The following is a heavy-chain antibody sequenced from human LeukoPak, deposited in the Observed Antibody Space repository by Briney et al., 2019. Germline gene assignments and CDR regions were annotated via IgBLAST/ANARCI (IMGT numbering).Heavy chain of an antibody. V-gene: IGHV3-15*01. CDR1: GFTFSNAW. Sequence: GGSLRLSCAASGFTFSNAWMSWVRQAPGKGLEWVGRVKGKTHGGTTDYAAPENGRFTVSRDDSKNTLYLEMNSLDIEDTAVYYCTTDANYFSSTTCFAFWGQGTLVTVSS. D-gene: IGHD2-2*01. J-gene: IGHJ4*02. CDR2: VKGKTHGGTT. CDR3: TTDANYFSSTTCFAF.